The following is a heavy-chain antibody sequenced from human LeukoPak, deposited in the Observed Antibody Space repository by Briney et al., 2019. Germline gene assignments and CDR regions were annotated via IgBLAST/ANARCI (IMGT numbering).Heavy chain of an antibody. V-gene: IGHV1-2*06. CDR1: GYTFTDYY. CDR3: ARSTRHCFEY. Sequence: GASVTVSCKASGYTFTDYYMHWVRQAPGQGLEWMGRINPNSGGTNYAQKFQGRVTMTRDTSISTAYMDFSSLRYDDSSVYDCARSTRHCFEYMGQRIIVSVSS. CDR2: INPNSGGT. J-gene: IGHJ4*03. D-gene: IGHD2/OR15-2a*01.